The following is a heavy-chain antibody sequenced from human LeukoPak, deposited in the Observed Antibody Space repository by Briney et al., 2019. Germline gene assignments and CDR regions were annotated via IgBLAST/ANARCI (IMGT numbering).Heavy chain of an antibody. CDR1: GFTFSSYA. J-gene: IGHJ4*02. CDR2: ISYDGSNK. D-gene: IGHD3-9*01. Sequence: TGGSLRLSCAASGFTFSSYAMYWVRQAPGKGLEWVAVISYDGSNKYYADSVKGRFTLSRDNSKNTLFLQMNSLRAEDTAVYYCARDLGYFDWLGYFDYWGQGTLVTVSS. CDR3: ARDLGYFDWLGYFDY. V-gene: IGHV3-30-3*01.